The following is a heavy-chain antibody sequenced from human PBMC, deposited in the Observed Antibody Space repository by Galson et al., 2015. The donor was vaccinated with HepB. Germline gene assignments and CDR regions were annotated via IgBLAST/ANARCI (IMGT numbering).Heavy chain of an antibody. D-gene: IGHD4-17*01. J-gene: IGHJ2*01. CDR2: IKQDGSEK. V-gene: IGHV3-7*03. Sequence: SLRLSCAASGFTFSSYAMHWVRQAPGKGLEWVANIKQDGSEKYYVDSVKGRFTISRDNAKNSLYLQMNSLRAEDTAVYYCARDLYGDYGYWYFDLWGRGTLVTVSS. CDR1: GFTFSSYA. CDR3: ARDLYGDYGYWYFDL.